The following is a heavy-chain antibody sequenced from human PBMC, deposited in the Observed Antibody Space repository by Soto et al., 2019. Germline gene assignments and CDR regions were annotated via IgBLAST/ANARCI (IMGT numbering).Heavy chain of an antibody. Sequence: QVQLVQSGAEWKKPGSSVKVSCKASGGTFSSYAISWVRQAPGQGLEWMGGIIPIFGTANYAQKFQGRVTITADESTSTAYMELSSLRSEDTAVYYCARLNRDGYNSIYFDYWGQGTLVTVSS. V-gene: IGHV1-69*01. D-gene: IGHD5-12*01. CDR2: IIPIFGTA. CDR3: ARLNRDGYNSIYFDY. CDR1: GGTFSSYA. J-gene: IGHJ4*02.